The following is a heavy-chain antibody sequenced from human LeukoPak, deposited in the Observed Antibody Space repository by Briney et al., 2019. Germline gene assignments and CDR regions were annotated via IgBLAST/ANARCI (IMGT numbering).Heavy chain of an antibody. V-gene: IGHV1-69*13. CDR2: IIPIFGTA. Sequence: SVKVSCKASGGTFSSYAISWVRQAPGQGLEWMGGIIPIFGTANYAQKLQGRVTITADESTSTAYMELSSLRSEDTAVYYCARGSVGSIAAPSDAFDIWGQGTMVTVSS. CDR3: ARGSVGSIAAPSDAFDI. D-gene: IGHD6-6*01. CDR1: GGTFSSYA. J-gene: IGHJ3*02.